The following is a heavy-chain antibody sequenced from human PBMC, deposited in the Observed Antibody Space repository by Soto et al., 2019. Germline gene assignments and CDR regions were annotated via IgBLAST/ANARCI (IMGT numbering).Heavy chain of an antibody. CDR1: GFTYSNYV. CDR2: ILYDGTNT. D-gene: IGHD6-19*01. V-gene: IGHV3-30*18. Sequence: GGSLRLSCAASGFTYSNYVVQWVRQAPGKGLEWVAGILYDGTNTYYADSVKGRFTISRDNSRNTLSLQMNSLRDEDTAVYYCAKGRSESSAWFAFDYWGQGALVNVSS. CDR3: AKGRSESSAWFAFDY. J-gene: IGHJ4*02.